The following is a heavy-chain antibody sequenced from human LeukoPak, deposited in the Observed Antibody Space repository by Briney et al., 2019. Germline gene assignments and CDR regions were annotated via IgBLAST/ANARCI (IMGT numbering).Heavy chain of an antibody. Sequence: PSETLSLTCTVSGGSISSSSYYWGWIRQPPGKGLEWIGSIYYRGSTYYNPSLKSRVTISVDTPKNQFSLKLSSVTAADTAVYYCARYSLGSSGYYYGGFDAFDIWGQGTMVTVSS. D-gene: IGHD3-22*01. V-gene: IGHV4-39*01. J-gene: IGHJ3*02. CDR1: GGSISSSSYY. CDR2: IYYRGST. CDR3: ARYSLGSSGYYYGGFDAFDI.